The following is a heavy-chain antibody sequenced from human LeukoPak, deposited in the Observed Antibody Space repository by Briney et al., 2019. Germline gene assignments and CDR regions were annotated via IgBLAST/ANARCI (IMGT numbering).Heavy chain of an antibody. D-gene: IGHD3-22*01. V-gene: IGHV4-59*01. CDR2: IYYSGST. Sequence: PSETLSLTCTVSGGSISSYYWSWIRQPPGKGLEWIGYIYYSGSTNYNPSLKSRVTISVDTSKNQFSLKLSSVTAADTAVYYCARSTSGYYSKHYYFYMDVWGKGTTVTVSS. J-gene: IGHJ6*03. CDR1: GGSISSYY. CDR3: ARSTSGYYSKHYYFYMDV.